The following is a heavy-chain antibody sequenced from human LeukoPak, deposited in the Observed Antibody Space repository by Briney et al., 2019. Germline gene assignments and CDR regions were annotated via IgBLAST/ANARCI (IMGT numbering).Heavy chain of an antibody. CDR3: AKDKFGGGIKTGTFDY. CDR2: IRYDGSHK. CDR1: EFTFSTCG. D-gene: IGHD3-16*01. Sequence: GGSLRLSCTTSEFTFSTCGMHWVRQAPGKGLEWVAFIRYDGSHKYYADSVKGRFTISRDNSKSTLYLQMKSLRGEDTALYYCAKDKFGGGIKTGTFDYWGQGTLVTVSS. V-gene: IGHV3-30*02. J-gene: IGHJ4*02.